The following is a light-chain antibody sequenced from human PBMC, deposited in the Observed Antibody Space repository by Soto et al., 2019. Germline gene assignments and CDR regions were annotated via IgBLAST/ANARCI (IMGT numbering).Light chain of an antibody. V-gene: IGKV1-5*03. J-gene: IGKJ1*01. CDR1: QSISSW. CDR2: KAS. CDR3: QQYVTAFRS. Sequence: DIQITQAPSTLSASVGYIVTITCRASQSISSWLAWYQQKPGTAPKLLIYKASSLQSGVPSRFSGSGSGTEFTLTISSLQPDDFATYYCQQYVTAFRSFGQGAKVDIK.